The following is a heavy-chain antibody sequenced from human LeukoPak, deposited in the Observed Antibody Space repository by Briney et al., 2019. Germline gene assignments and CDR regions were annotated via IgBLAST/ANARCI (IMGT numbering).Heavy chain of an antibody. CDR2: IDSNSNFM. Sequence: PGGSLRLSCAASGFTFGLYSMTWVRQAPGKGLEWVSLIDSNSNFMNYADSVKGRFTISRDNAKKSLYLQMNSLRAEDTALYYCAKAHYYDNPGYFDYWGQGTLVTVSS. CDR3: AKAHYYDNPGYFDY. D-gene: IGHD3-22*01. V-gene: IGHV3-21*04. J-gene: IGHJ4*02. CDR1: GFTFGLYS.